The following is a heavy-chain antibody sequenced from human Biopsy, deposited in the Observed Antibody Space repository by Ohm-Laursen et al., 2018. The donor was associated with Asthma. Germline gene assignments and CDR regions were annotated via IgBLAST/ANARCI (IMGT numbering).Heavy chain of an antibody. Sequence: SLRLSYAASGFTFSNYGMHWVRQTPGKGLEWVAVISFDGSNKDFADSVKGRFTISRDNSKNTMYLEMNSLRAEDTAVYYCPKDAFPGWEVRRGPDYWGQGTLVTVSA. J-gene: IGHJ4*02. CDR1: GFTFSNYG. CDR3: PKDAFPGWEVRRGPDY. CDR2: ISFDGSNK. V-gene: IGHV3-30*18. D-gene: IGHD1-26*01.